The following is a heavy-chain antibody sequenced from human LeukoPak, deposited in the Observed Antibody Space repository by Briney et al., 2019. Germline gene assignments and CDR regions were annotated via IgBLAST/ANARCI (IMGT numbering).Heavy chain of an antibody. CDR2: IYSGGTI. CDR3: AREYGSGYGY. CDR1: GFTVSSNY. Sequence: GGSLRLSCAASGFTVSSNYMGWVRQAPGEGLEWVSVIYSGGTIYYTDSVKGRFTISRDSSKNTVYLQMNSLRAEDTAVYYCAREYGSGYGYWGQGTLVTVSS. V-gene: IGHV3-53*01. D-gene: IGHD3-10*01. J-gene: IGHJ4*02.